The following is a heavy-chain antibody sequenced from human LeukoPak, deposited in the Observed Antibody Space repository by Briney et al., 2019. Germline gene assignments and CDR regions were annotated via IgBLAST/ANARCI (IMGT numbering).Heavy chain of an antibody. CDR3: ARDRAPYSGYDQYYYYGMDV. CDR2: IWYDGSNK. V-gene: IGHV3-33*01. J-gene: IGHJ6*02. Sequence: GGSLRLSCAASGFTFSSYGMHWVRQAPGKGLEWVAVIWYDGSNKYYADSVKGRFTISRDNSKNTLYLQMNSLRAEDTAMYYCARDRAPYSGYDQYYYYGMDVWGQGTTVTVSS. CDR1: GFTFSSYG. D-gene: IGHD5-12*01.